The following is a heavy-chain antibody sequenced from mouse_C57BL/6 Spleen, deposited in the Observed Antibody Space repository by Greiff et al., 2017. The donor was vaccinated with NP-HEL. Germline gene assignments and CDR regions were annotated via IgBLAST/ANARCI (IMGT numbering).Heavy chain of an antibody. V-gene: IGHV5-4*01. J-gene: IGHJ4*01. CDR2: ISDGGSYT. Sequence: EVQLVESGGGLVKPGGSLKLSCAASGFTFSSYAMSWVRQTPEKRLEWVATISDGGSYTYDPDNVKGRFTISRDNAKNNLYLQMSHLKSEDTAMYYCARDSNYYYAMDYWGQGTSVTVSS. D-gene: IGHD2-5*01. CDR1: GFTFSSYA. CDR3: ARDSNYYYAMDY.